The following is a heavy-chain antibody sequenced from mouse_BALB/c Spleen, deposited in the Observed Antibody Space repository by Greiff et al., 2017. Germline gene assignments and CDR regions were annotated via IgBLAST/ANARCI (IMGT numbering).Heavy chain of an antibody. J-gene: IGHJ3*01. CDR1: GFSLTSYG. V-gene: IGHV2-2*02. CDR2: IWSGGST. CDR3: ASLTTASTWFAY. D-gene: IGHD1-2*01. Sequence: QVQLQQSGPGLVQPSQSLSITCTVSGFSLTSYGVHWVRQSPGKGLEWLGVIWSGGSTDYNAAFISRLSISKDNSKSQVFFKMNSLQANDTAIYYCASLTTASTWFAYWGQGTLVTVSA.